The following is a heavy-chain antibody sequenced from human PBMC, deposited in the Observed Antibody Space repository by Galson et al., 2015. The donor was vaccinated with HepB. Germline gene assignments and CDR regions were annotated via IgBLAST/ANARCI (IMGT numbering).Heavy chain of an antibody. D-gene: IGHD6-13*01. CDR2: ISSSSSYI. CDR3: ARHARLGIAARGGAFDI. J-gene: IGHJ3*02. Sequence: SLRLSCAASGFTFSSYSMNWVRQAPGKGLEWVSSISSSSSYIYYADSVKGRFTISRDNAKNSLYLQMNSLRAEDTAVYYCARHARLGIAARGGAFDIWGQGTMVTVSS. V-gene: IGHV3-21*01. CDR1: GFTFSSYS.